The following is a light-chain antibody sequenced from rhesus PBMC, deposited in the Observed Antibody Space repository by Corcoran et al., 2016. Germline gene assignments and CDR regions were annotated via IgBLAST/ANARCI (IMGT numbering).Light chain of an antibody. CDR2: EAS. Sequence: DIQMTQSPSSLSASVGDRVTITCRASQGITDDLAWYQQKPGETPKLLIFEASTLQSVIPSRFSGGGSGTDCTLTITSLQSEDLATYYCQHYSTIPYTFGQGTKVEIK. CDR3: QHYSTIPYT. CDR1: QGITDD. V-gene: IGKV1-25*01. J-gene: IGKJ2*01.